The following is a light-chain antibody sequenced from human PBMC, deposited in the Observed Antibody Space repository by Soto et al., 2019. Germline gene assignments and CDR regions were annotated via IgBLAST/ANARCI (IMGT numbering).Light chain of an antibody. V-gene: IGKV1-9*01. CDR3: QQCSSYPIT. Sequence: DIQLTQSPSFLSASVGDRVTITCRANQGISNYLAWYQQRPGKAPKLLIYDASRLQSGVPSRFSGSGSGTEFTLTISSLQPEDFATYYCQQCSSYPITFGQGTRLEIK. CDR2: DAS. J-gene: IGKJ5*01. CDR1: QGISNY.